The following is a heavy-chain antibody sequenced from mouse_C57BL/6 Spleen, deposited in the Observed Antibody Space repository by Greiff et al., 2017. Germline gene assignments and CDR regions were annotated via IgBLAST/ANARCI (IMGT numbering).Heavy chain of an antibody. Sequence: ESGPGLVKPSQSLSLTCSVTGYSITSGYYWNWIRQFPGNKLEWMGYISYDGSNNYNPSLKNRISITRDTSKNQFFLKLNSVTTEDTATYYCANTYDGYYVRAMDYWGQGTSVTVSS. V-gene: IGHV3-6*01. J-gene: IGHJ4*01. CDR3: ANTYDGYYVRAMDY. D-gene: IGHD2-3*01. CDR2: ISYDGSN. CDR1: GYSITSGYY.